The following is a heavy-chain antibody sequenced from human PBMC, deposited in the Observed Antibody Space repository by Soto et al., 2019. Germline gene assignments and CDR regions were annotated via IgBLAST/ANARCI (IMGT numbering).Heavy chain of an antibody. CDR1: GYTFTSYG. J-gene: IGHJ4*02. Sequence: QVHLVQSGAEVKKPVASVKVSCKCSGYTFTSYGSTWVRQAPGQGLEWMGWISAHNGNTNYAQKLQGRVTVTRDTSTSTAYMELRSLRSDDTAVYYCARGRYGDYWGQGALVTVS. D-gene: IGHD1-1*01. CDR3: ARGRYGDY. V-gene: IGHV1-18*01. CDR2: ISAHNGNT.